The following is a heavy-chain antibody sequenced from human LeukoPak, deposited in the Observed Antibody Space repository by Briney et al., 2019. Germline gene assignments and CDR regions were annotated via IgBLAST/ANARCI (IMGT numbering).Heavy chain of an antibody. J-gene: IGHJ4*02. Sequence: VGSLRLSCAASGFIFSGDDMNWVRQAPGTGLDWVSGIPGGGDNTFYADSVKGRFTISRDNSKNTVYLQMNSLRAEDTAIYYCAIVSWSGYHSWGQGILVTVSS. V-gene: IGHV3-23*01. D-gene: IGHD3-3*01. CDR2: IPGGGDNT. CDR3: AIVSWSGYHS. CDR1: GFIFSGDD.